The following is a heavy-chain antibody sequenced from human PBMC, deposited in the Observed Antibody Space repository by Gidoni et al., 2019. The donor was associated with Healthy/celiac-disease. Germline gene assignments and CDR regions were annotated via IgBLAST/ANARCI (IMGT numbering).Heavy chain of an antibody. V-gene: IGHV3-15*01. CDR2: IKRTNAGVTT. D-gene: IGHD6-6*01. CDR1: AFTFSNAW. J-gene: IGHJ6*03. Sequence: EFQLVGSGGHLVKPGGSPRLSCAASAFTFSNAWMTWVRPAPGKGLEWVGSIKRTNAGVTTDYAAPVKGRVTISRDESKNTLYRKVNSRKTEEKAVYYCTRRGHSSSQGGDYYYYYYMDVWGKGTTVTVSS. CDR3: TRRGHSSSQGGDYYYYYYMDV.